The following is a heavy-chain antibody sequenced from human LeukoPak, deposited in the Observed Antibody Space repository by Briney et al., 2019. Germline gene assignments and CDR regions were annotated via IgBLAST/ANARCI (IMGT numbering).Heavy chain of an antibody. J-gene: IGHJ5*02. D-gene: IGHD2-15*01. V-gene: IGHV3-7*01. CDR1: GFTFSSYW. Sequence: GGSLRLSCAASGFTFSSYWMSWVRQAPGKGLEWVANIKQDGSEKYYVDSVKDRFTISRDNAKNSLYLQMNSLRAEDTAVYYCARVGCSGGSCYSGRGPFDPWGQGTLVTVSS. CDR2: IKQDGSEK. CDR3: ARVGCSGGSCYSGRGPFDP.